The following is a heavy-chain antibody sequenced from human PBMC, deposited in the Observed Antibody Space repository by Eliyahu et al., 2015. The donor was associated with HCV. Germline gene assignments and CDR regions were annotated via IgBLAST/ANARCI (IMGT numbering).Heavy chain of an antibody. V-gene: IGHV3-30*18. CDR2: ISFDGGTN. CDR3: AKGAGASSGIMFGEN. Sequence: QVQLVESGGAVVPPGRSLRLSCVVSGFXFSSYGMHWVRQGPGKGVEGLAVISFDGGTNFYAESVKGRFTISRDNSKNTLYLQMNSLSGEDTAVYYCAKGAGASSGIMFGENWGQGTLVTVSS. D-gene: IGHD3-3*01. J-gene: IGHJ4*02. CDR1: GFXFSSYG.